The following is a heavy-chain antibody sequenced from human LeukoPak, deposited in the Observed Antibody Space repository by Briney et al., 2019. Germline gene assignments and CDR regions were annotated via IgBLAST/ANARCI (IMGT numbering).Heavy chain of an antibody. CDR2: MNPNSGNG. CDR1: GYTFSSYD. Sequence: ASVKVSCKASGYTFSSYDIYWVRQAPGQGLEWVGWMNPNSGNGGYAQKFQGRVTMTRDTSISTAYMDLSSLKSEDTAVYYCATERHGTCFYWGQGTLVTVSS. D-gene: IGHD1-26*01. V-gene: IGHV1-8*01. J-gene: IGHJ4*02. CDR3: ATERHGTCFY.